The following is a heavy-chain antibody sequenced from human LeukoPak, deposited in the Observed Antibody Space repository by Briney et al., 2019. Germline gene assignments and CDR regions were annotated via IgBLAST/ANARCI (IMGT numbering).Heavy chain of an antibody. Sequence: SETLSLTCTVSGGSISSSSSYWGWIRQPPGKGLEWIGEINHSGSTNYNPSLKSRVTISVDTSKNQFSLKLSSVTAADTAVYYCARGAYYYYYGMDVWGQGTTVTVSS. CDR3: ARGAYYYYYGMDV. CDR2: INHSGST. CDR1: GGSISSSSSY. V-gene: IGHV4-39*07. J-gene: IGHJ6*02.